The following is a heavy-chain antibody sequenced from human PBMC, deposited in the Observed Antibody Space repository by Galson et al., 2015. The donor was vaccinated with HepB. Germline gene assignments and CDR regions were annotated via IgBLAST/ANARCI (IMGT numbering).Heavy chain of an antibody. CDR1: GDSVSSNSAA. D-gene: IGHD6-6*01. CDR2: TYYRSKWYN. Sequence: CAISGDSVSSNSAAWNWIRQSPSRGLEWLGRTYYRSKWYNDYAVSVKSRITINPDTSKNQFSLQLNSVTPEDTAVYYCAREKVWSSSSTPFYLWGQGTLVTVSS. CDR3: AREKVWSSSSTPFYL. J-gene: IGHJ4*02. V-gene: IGHV6-1*01.